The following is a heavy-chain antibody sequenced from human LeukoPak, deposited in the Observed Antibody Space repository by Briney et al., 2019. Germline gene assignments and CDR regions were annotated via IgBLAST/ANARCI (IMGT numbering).Heavy chain of an antibody. V-gene: IGHV3-7*03. J-gene: IGHJ4*02. CDR1: GFTFSSYW. CDR2: IRQDGGVK. D-gene: IGHD2-2*01. CDR3: ARTVVVVVGASDYFDY. Sequence: GGSLRLSCAAPGFTFSSYWMTWVRQAPGKGLEWVANIRQDGGVKYYMDSAKGRFTLPRDNAKSSLYLQMNSLRVEDTAMYFCARTVVVVVGASDYFDYWGQGTLVTVSS.